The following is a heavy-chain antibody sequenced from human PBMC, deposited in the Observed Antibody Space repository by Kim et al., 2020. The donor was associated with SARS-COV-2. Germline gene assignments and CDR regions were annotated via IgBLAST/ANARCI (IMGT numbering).Heavy chain of an antibody. CDR3: ARLLGTFDY. D-gene: IGHD7-27*01. J-gene: IGHJ4*02. CDR2: GNT. Sequence: GNTKYSQKFQGRVTITRDTSASTAYMELSSLRSEDTAVYYCARLLGTFDYWGQGTLVTVSS. V-gene: IGHV1-3*01.